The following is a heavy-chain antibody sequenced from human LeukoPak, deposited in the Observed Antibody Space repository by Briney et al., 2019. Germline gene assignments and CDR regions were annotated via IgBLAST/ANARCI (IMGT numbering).Heavy chain of an antibody. D-gene: IGHD4-17*01. CDR3: ARAGIDYGDYWTRFDY. CDR2: TNSDGSST. Sequence: GGSLRLSCAASGFTFSSYWMHWVRQAPGKGLVCVSRTNSDGSSTTYADSVKGRFTISRDNAKNTLYLQMNSLRVEDTAVYYCARAGIDYGDYWTRFDYWGQGTLVTVSS. V-gene: IGHV3-74*01. CDR1: GFTFSSYW. J-gene: IGHJ4*02.